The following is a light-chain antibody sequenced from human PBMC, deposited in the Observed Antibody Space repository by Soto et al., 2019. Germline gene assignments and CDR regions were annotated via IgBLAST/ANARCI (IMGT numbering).Light chain of an antibody. V-gene: IGKV1-5*03. Sequence: IQMTQSPSTLSASVGDSVTITCRASQSISSWLAWYQQKPGKAPKLLIYKASSLESGVPSRFSGSGSGTEFTLTISSLQPDDFATYYCQQYNTYPWTFGQGTKVDI. J-gene: IGKJ1*01. CDR3: QQYNTYPWT. CDR2: KAS. CDR1: QSISSW.